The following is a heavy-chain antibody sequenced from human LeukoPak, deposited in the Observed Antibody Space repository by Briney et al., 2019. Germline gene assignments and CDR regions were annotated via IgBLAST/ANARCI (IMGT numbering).Heavy chain of an antibody. CDR3: AGGNLGWFDP. Sequence: PSETLSLTCAVYGGSFSGYYWSWIRQPPGKGLEWIGEINHSGSTNYNPSLKSRVTISVDTSKNQFSLKLSSVTAADTAVYYCAGGNLGWFDPWGQGTLVTVSS. V-gene: IGHV4-34*01. J-gene: IGHJ5*02. CDR1: GGSFSGYY. CDR2: INHSGST.